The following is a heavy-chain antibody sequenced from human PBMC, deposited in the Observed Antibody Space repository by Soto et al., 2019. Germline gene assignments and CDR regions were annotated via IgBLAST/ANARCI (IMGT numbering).Heavy chain of an antibody. V-gene: IGHV3-30*18. D-gene: IGHD4-17*01. Sequence: QVQLVESGGGVVQPGGSLRLSCAASGFTFSSHGMHWVRQAPGKGLEWMAVISYEGNNKYYADSVKGRFAISRDNSKNTLYLQMDSLRAEVSAVYFCANDCPLTTVHTPGICGQGTMVTVSS. CDR3: ANDCPLTTVHTPGI. CDR1: GFTFSSHG. CDR2: ISYEGNNK. J-gene: IGHJ3*02.